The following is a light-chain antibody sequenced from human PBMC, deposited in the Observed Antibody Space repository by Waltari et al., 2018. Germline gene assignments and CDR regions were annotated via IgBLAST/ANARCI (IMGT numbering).Light chain of an antibody. CDR2: EDS. V-gene: IGLV6-57*02. CDR1: SASIASNH. Sequence: KFMLTQPHSVSESPGKTVTISCTGSSASIASNHVQWYQQRPGSAPITVIYEDSRRPPGVPHRFSGSIDKSSNSASLTIAGVQTEDEADYYCQSYDGSDWVFGGGTRLTVL. J-gene: IGLJ2*01. CDR3: QSYDGSDWV.